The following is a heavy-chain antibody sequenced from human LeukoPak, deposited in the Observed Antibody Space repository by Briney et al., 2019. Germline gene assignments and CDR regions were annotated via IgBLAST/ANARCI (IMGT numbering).Heavy chain of an antibody. Sequence: GGSLRLSCAASGFTFSSYSMNWVRQAPGKGLEWVSYISSSSSTIYYADSVKGRFTISRDNAKNSLYLQMNSLKTEDTALYYCATPASRIASALDYWGQGTLVTVSS. J-gene: IGHJ4*02. CDR1: GFTFSSYS. D-gene: IGHD6-25*01. CDR2: ISSSSSTI. V-gene: IGHV3-48*01. CDR3: ATPASRIASALDY.